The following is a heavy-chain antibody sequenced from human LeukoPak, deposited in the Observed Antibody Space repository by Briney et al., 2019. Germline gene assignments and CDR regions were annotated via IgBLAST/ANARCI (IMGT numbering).Heavy chain of an antibody. CDR3: ARVIDYYDNWFDP. Sequence: GGSLRLSCAASEFNFSSYWMSWVRQAPGKGLEWVSNIKEDGSEKYYADSVKGRFTISRDNAKNSLYLQMNSLRAEDTAVYYCARVIDYYDNWFDPWGEGTLVTVSS. CDR1: EFNFSSYW. V-gene: IGHV3-7*01. D-gene: IGHD3-22*01. J-gene: IGHJ5*02. CDR2: IKEDGSEK.